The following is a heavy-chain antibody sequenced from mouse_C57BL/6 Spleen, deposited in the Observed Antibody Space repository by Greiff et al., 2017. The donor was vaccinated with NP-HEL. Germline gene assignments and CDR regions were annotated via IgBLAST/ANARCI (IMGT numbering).Heavy chain of an antibody. Sequence: EVQRVESGAELVKPGASVKLSCTASGFNIKDYYMHWVKQRTEQGLEWIGRIEPEDGETKYAPKFQGKATITADTSSNTAYLQLSSLTSEDTAVYYCARSLLLLPFDYWGQGTTLTVSS. CDR3: ARSLLLLPFDY. CDR1: GFNIKDYY. CDR2: IEPEDGET. J-gene: IGHJ2*01. D-gene: IGHD1-1*01. V-gene: IGHV14-2*01.